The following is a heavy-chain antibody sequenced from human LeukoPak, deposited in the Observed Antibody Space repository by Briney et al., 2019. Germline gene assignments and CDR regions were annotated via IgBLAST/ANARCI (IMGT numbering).Heavy chain of an antibody. D-gene: IGHD3-22*01. CDR2: IYYSGST. CDR1: GGSISSSSYY. V-gene: IGHV4-39*07. J-gene: IGHJ4*02. CDR3: ASPYDSSGYYYFDY. Sequence: SETLSLTCTVSGGSISSSSYYWGWIRQPPGKGLEWIGSIYYSGSTYYNPSLKSRVTISVDTSKNQFSLKLSSVTAADTAVYYCASPYDSSGYYYFDYWGQGTLVTVSS.